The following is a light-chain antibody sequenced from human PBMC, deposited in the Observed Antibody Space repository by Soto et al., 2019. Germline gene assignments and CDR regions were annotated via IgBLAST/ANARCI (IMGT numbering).Light chain of an antibody. J-gene: IGKJ5*01. Sequence: DTQMTQSPSTLSASVGDRVTITCRASQSISSWLAWYQQKPGKAPNLLIYKASSLESGVPSRFSGSGSGTEFTLTISSLQPDDFATYYCQQYNGYPITFGQGTRLEIK. V-gene: IGKV1-5*03. CDR3: QQYNGYPIT. CDR2: KAS. CDR1: QSISSW.